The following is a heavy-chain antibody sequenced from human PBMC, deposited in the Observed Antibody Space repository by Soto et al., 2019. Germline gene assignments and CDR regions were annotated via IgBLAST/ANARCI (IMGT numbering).Heavy chain of an antibody. V-gene: IGHV4-34*01. CDR2: INHSGST. CDR1: GGSFSGYY. D-gene: IGHD7-27*01. CDR3: ARGGLGAPFDY. Sequence: SETLSLTCAVYGGSFSGYYWSWIRQPPGKGLEWIGEINHSGSTNYNPSLKSRVTISVDTSKNQFSLKLNSVTAADTAVYYCARGGLGAPFDYWGQGTLVTVSS. J-gene: IGHJ4*02.